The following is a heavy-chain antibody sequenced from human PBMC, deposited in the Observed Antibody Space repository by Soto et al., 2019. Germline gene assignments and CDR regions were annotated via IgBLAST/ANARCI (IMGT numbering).Heavy chain of an antibody. CDR2: ISSSSSYI. Sequence: GGSLRLSCAASGFTFSGYWMSWVRQAPGKGLEWVSSISSSSSYIYYADSVKGRFTISRDDAKNSLYLQMNSLRAEDTAVYYCARKPRGSSGWYPFDYWGQGTLVTVSS. CDR3: ARKPRGSSGWYPFDY. V-gene: IGHV3-21*01. CDR1: GFTFSGYW. J-gene: IGHJ4*02. D-gene: IGHD6-19*01.